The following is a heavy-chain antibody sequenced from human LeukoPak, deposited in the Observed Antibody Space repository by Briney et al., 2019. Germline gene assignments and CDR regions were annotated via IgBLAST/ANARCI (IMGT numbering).Heavy chain of an antibody. J-gene: IGHJ4*02. CDR3: ARGSRYYDFWSGYPKYYFDY. V-gene: IGHV1-8*02. D-gene: IGHD3-3*01. CDR1: GYTFTGYY. CDR2: MNPNSGNT. Sequence: ASVTVSCKASGYTFTGYYMHWVRQATGQGLEWMGWMNPNSGNTGYAQKFQGRVTMTRNTSISTAYMELSSLRSEDTAVYYCARGSRYYDFWSGYPKYYFDYWGQGTLVTVSS.